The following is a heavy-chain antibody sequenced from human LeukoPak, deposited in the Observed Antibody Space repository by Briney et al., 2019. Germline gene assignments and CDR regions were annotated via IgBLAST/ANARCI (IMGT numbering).Heavy chain of an antibody. CDR3: AKALGGIVVVVAAIAGMDV. V-gene: IGHV3-23*01. D-gene: IGHD2-15*01. CDR2: ISGSGGST. J-gene: IGHJ6*02. CDR1: XXXFSSYA. Sequence: GGSXXLSXXXXXXXFSSYAMSWVRXAPGKGLEWVSAISGSGGSTYYADSVRGRFTISRDNSKNTLYLQMHSLRAEDTAVYYCAKALGGIVVVVAAIAGMDVWGQGTTVTVSS.